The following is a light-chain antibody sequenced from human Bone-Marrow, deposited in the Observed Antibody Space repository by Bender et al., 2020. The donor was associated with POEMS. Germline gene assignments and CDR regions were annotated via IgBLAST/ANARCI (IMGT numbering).Light chain of an antibody. CDR2: DDI. Sequence: QSVLTQPPSVSGAPGQKVTISCTGTTSNIGARYDVNWYQHLPGTAPKLLIYDDINRPSGVPDRFSASRSGTSASLSITGLQAEDESDYYCQSYDISFGGLVFGGGTRLTVL. CDR3: QSYDISFGGLV. CDR1: TSNIGARYD. V-gene: IGLV1-40*01. J-gene: IGLJ2*01.